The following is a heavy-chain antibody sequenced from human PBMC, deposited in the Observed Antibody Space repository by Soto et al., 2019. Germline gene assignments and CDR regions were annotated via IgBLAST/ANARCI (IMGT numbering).Heavy chain of an antibody. V-gene: IGHV4-39*01. Sequence: SETLSLTCTVSGGSISSSSYYWGWIRQPPGKGLEWIGSIYYSGSTYYNPSLKSRVTISVDTSKNQFSLKLSSVTAADTAVYYCARQSIIDSGWYYLDYWGQGTLVTV. CDR3: ARQSIIDSGWYYLDY. CDR2: IYYSGST. CDR1: GGSISSSSYY. D-gene: IGHD6-19*01. J-gene: IGHJ4*02.